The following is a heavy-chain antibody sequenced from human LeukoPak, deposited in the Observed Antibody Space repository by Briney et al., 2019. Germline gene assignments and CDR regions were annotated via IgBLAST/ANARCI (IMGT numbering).Heavy chain of an antibody. V-gene: IGHV4-59*01. CDR3: ARSLRDWFDP. Sequence: SETLSLTCTVSGGSISSYYWSWIRQPPGKGLEWIGSIYYSGSTNYNPSLKSRVTISVDTSKNQFSLKLSSVTAADTAVYYCARSLRDWFDPWGQGTLVTVSS. J-gene: IGHJ5*02. CDR1: GGSISSYY. CDR2: IYYSGST.